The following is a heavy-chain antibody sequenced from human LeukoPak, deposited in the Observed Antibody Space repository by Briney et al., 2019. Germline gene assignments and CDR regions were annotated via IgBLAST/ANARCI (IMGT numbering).Heavy chain of an antibody. J-gene: IGHJ6*03. CDR1: GFTFGSFG. CDR3: ARDGSWGDYQFYFYMDV. D-gene: IGHD2-2*01. Sequence: HPGGSLRLSCEASGFTFGSFGMSWVRQAPGKGLEWVSGISGSGHYTYQADSVKGRFTISRDNSKSTLYIQMNSLRGDDTAVYYCARDGSWGDYQFYFYMDVWGKGTTVTVSS. CDR2: ISGSGHYT. V-gene: IGHV3-23*01.